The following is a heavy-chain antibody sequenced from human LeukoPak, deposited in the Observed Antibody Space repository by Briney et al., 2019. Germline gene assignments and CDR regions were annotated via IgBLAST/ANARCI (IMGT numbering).Heavy chain of an antibody. CDR1: GFTFSSYA. D-gene: IGHD3-10*01. CDR3: AKDKYYSSGTFFDY. Sequence: GGSLRLSCAASGFTFSSYAMHWVRQAPGKGLEWVAVISKDGSNKYYADSVKGRFTISRDNSKNTLYLEMNSLRAEDTAVYYCAKDKYYSSGTFFDYWGQGTLVTVSS. CDR2: ISKDGSNK. V-gene: IGHV3-30*18. J-gene: IGHJ4*02.